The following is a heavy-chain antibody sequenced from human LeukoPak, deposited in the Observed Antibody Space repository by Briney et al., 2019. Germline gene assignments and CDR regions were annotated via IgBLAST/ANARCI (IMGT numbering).Heavy chain of an antibody. CDR1: GGSIRSSSYY. D-gene: IGHD5-18*01. V-gene: IGHV4-39*07. Sequence: PSETLSLNCTVSGGSIRSSSYYWVWIRQPPGKGLEWIGSMYYSGSTYYNPSLKSRVTISVDTSKNQFSLKLSSVTAADTAVYYCARPIRGYRPYMDVWGKGTTVTVSS. CDR3: ARPIRGYRPYMDV. J-gene: IGHJ6*03. CDR2: MYYSGST.